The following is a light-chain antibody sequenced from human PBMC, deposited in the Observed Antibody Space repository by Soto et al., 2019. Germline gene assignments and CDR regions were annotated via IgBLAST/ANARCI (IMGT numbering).Light chain of an antibody. CDR2: TND. CDR1: GSNIETNY. Sequence: QSVLTQPPSASGTPGQTVTISCSGSGSNIETNYVYWYQKLPTTAPRLLIYTNDQRPSGVPDRFSAFKSGTSASLVISGLRPEDEADYYCSATDDSLTGLVFGGGTKVTVL. CDR3: SATDDSLTGLV. V-gene: IGLV1-47*01. J-gene: IGLJ2*01.